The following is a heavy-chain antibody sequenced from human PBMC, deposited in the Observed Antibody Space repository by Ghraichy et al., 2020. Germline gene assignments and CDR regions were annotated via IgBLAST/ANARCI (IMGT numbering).Heavy chain of an antibody. CDR1: GFTFSSYT. CDR3: ATCPSLVPYSSSCRLDY. J-gene: IGHJ4*02. CDR2: ISSSSSYM. V-gene: IGHV3-21*01. D-gene: IGHD6-6*01. Sequence: ETLSLTCAASGFTFSSYTMNWVRQAPGKGLEWVSSISSSSSYMYYADSVKGRFTISRDNAKNSLYLQMNSLRAEDTSVYYCATCPSLVPYSSSCRLDYWGQGTLVTVSS.